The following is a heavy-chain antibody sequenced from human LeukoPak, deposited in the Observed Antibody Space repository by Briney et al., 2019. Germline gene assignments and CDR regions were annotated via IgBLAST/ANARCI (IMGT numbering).Heavy chain of an antibody. CDR3: ARSRETRDGYRGRYYFDY. D-gene: IGHD5-24*01. Sequence: SETLSLTCAVYGGSFSGYYWSWIRQPPGKGLEWIGEINHSGSTNYNPSLKSRVTISVDTSKNQFSLKLSSVTAADTAVYYCARSRETRDGYRGRYYFDYWGQGTLVTVSS. V-gene: IGHV4-34*01. CDR1: GGSFSGYY. J-gene: IGHJ4*02. CDR2: INHSGST.